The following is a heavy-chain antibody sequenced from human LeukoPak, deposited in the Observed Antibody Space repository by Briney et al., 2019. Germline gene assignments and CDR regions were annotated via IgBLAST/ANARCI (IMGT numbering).Heavy chain of an antibody. J-gene: IGHJ4*02. CDR2: IYSGGST. Sequence: GGSLRLSCAASGFTVSSNYMSWVRQAPGKGLEWVSVIYSGGSTYYADSVKGRFTISRDNSKNTLYLQMNSLRAEDTAVYYCAKASWYSSLDYFDYWGQGTLVTVSS. D-gene: IGHD6-19*01. V-gene: IGHV3-53*01. CDR3: AKASWYSSLDYFDY. CDR1: GFTVSSNY.